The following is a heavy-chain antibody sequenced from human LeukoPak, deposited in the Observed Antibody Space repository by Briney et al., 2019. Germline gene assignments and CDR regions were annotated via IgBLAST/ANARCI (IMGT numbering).Heavy chain of an antibody. D-gene: IGHD4-11*01. CDR1: GYTFTSYY. J-gene: IGHJ6*02. V-gene: IGHV1-46*01. Sequence: ASVKVSCKASGYTFTSYYMHWVRQAPGQGLEWMGIINPSGGSTSYAQKFQGRVTMTRDTSTSTVYMELSSLRSEDTAVYYCVRRLRDWVTTSYYCGMDVWGQGTTVTVSS. CDR2: INPSGGST. CDR3: VRRLRDWVTTSYYCGMDV.